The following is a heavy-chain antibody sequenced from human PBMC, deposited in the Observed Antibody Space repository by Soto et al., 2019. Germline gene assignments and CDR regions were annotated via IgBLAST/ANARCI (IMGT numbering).Heavy chain of an antibody. CDR1: GFSFSSSA. CDR2: ISGGGGAT. V-gene: IGHV3-23*01. J-gene: IGHJ4*02. Sequence: PVGSLRLSCEASGFSFSSSAMNWVRQAPGKGLEWISVISGGGGATYFADSVKGRFTISRDNSKNTLYLQMNSLRAEDTAVYYCAKATLRVVHPLVFDHWGQGSLVTVSS. CDR3: AKATLRVVHPLVFDH. D-gene: IGHD3-3*01.